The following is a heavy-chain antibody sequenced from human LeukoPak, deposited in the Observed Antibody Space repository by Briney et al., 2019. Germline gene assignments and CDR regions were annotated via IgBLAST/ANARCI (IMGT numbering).Heavy chain of an antibody. CDR3: AREAGDSSGYYLGY. J-gene: IGHJ4*02. D-gene: IGHD3-22*01. CDR2: INPDSGGT. V-gene: IGHV1-2*02. CDR1: GYTFTGYY. Sequence: GASVKVSCKASGYTFTGYYMHWVRQAPGQGLEWMGWINPDSGGTNYAQKFQGRVTMTRDTSISTAYMELSRLRSDDTAVYYCAREAGDSSGYYLGYWGQGTLVTVSS.